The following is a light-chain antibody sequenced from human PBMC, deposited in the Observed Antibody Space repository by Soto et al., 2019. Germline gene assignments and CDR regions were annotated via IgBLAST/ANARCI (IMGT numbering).Light chain of an antibody. J-gene: IGLJ2*01. CDR2: SNN. CDR1: SSSIGSNT. V-gene: IGLV1-44*01. CDR3: AAWDDSLNAVV. Sequence: QSVLTQPPSASGTPGQRVTISCSGSSSSIGSNTVNWYQQLPGTAPKLLIYSNNQRPSGVPDRFSGSKSGTSASPAISGLQSEDEAYYYCAAWDDSLNAVVFGGGTKLTVL.